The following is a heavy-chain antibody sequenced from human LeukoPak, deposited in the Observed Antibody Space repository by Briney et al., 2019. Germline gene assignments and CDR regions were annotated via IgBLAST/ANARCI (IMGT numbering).Heavy chain of an antibody. CDR3: ARTIWFGELFDYYMDV. Sequence: PGGSLRLSCAASGFTFSNFAMSWVRQAPGRGLEWVSVISGSGGDTYYADSVKGRFTISRDNGKSSLYLQMNSLRAEDTAVYYCARTIWFGELFDYYMDVWGKGTTVTISS. D-gene: IGHD3-10*01. CDR2: ISGSGGDT. J-gene: IGHJ6*03. CDR1: GFTFSNFA. V-gene: IGHV3-23*01.